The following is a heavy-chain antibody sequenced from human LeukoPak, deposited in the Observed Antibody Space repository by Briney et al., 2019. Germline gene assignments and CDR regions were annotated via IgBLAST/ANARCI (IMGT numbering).Heavy chain of an antibody. D-gene: IGHD6-19*01. CDR2: ISYDGSSK. CDR3: AKDRGSGWYGNWFDP. V-gene: IGHV3-30*18. CDR1: GFTFSSYG. J-gene: IGHJ5*02. Sequence: GRSLRLSCAASGFTFSSYGMHWVRQAPGKGLEWVAVISYDGSSKYYADSVKGRFTISRDNSKNTLYLQMNSLRAEDTAVYYCAKDRGSGWYGNWFDPWGQGTLVTVSS.